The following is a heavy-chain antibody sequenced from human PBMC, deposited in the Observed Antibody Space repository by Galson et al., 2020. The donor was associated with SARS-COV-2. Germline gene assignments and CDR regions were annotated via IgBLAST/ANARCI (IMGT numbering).Heavy chain of an antibody. CDR2: IKDDGSEK. CDR3: VSAGNYGY. V-gene: IGHV3-7*01. CDR1: GFTFSNYW. Sequence: GGSLRLSCAASGFTFSNYWMSWVRQAPGKGLEWVANIKDDGSEKYYVDSVKGRFTISRDNAKNSVYLQMDSLGAEDTAVYYCVSAGNYGYWGQGTLVTVSS. J-gene: IGHJ4*02. D-gene: IGHD3-22*01.